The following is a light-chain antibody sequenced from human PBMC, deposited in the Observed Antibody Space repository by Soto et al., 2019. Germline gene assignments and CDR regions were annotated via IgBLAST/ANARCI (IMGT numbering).Light chain of an antibody. CDR3: QSYDSSLSASV. CDR1: TSNIGSDYH. J-gene: IGLJ3*02. Sequence: QLVLTQPPSVSGAPGQRVTISCTGSTSNIGSDYHVHWYQQIPGTAPKLLIYANNNRPSGVPDRVSGSKSGTSASLAITGLQAEDEAEYYCQSYDSSLSASVFGGGTKLTVL. V-gene: IGLV1-40*01. CDR2: ANN.